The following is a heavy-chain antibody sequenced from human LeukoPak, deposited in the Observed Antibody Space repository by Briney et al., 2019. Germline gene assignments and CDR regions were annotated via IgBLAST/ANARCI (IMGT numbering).Heavy chain of an antibody. CDR1: GYTFTGYY. CDR3: AREAPGYCSGGTCSSFDY. J-gene: IGHJ4*02. D-gene: IGHD2-15*01. CDR2: INPNSGGT. Sequence: ASVKVSCKASGYTFTGYYMHWMRQAPGQGLEWMGWINPNSGGTNYAQKFQGRVTMTRDTSTSTVYMELSSLRSEDTAVFYCAREAPGYCSGGTCSSFDYWGQGTLVTVSS. V-gene: IGHV1-2*02.